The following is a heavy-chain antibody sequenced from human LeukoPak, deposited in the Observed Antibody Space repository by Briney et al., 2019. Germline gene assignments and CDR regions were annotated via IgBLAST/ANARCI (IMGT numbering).Heavy chain of an antibody. D-gene: IGHD5-18*01. CDR3: ARVFRGYSYGPFDY. Sequence: SETLSLTCTVSGGSISSYYWSWIRQPPGKGLEWIGYIYSSGSTNYNPSLKSRVTISVDTSKNQFSLRLSSVTAADTAVCYCARVFRGYSYGPFDYWGQGTLVTVSS. CDR1: GGSISSYY. J-gene: IGHJ4*02. CDR2: IYSSGST. V-gene: IGHV4-59*01.